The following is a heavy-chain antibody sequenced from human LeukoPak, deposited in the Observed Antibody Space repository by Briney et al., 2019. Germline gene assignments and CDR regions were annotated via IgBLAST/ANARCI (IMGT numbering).Heavy chain of an antibody. CDR3: ARLLPASRHYFDY. V-gene: IGHV3-53*01. J-gene: IGHJ4*02. D-gene: IGHD2-15*01. CDR1: GFTVSSDY. CDR2: IYGGGST. Sequence: QPGGSLRLSCAASGFTVSSDYLAWVRQAPGKGLEWISVIYGGGSTYHADSVEGRFTISRDSSKDVLYLHMHYLAVEDTAVYYCARLLPASRHYFDYWGQGTLVSVSS.